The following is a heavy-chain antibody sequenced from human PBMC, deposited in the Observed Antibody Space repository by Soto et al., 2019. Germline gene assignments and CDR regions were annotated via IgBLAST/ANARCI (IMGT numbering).Heavy chain of an antibody. CDR2: ISSYGSET. J-gene: IGHJ6*02. CDR1: GFTFSRYW. Sequence: EVQLVESGGGLVLPGGSLRLSCAASGFTFSRYWMHWVRQAPGKGLVWVSRISSYGSETQYADSVKGRCTISRDNAKNTLYMQMKSLIADDTAVYYCASNYAYAEGYYWYGIDVWGQGTTVTVSS. V-gene: IGHV3-74*01. D-gene: IGHD1-20*01. CDR3: ASNYAYAEGYYWYGIDV.